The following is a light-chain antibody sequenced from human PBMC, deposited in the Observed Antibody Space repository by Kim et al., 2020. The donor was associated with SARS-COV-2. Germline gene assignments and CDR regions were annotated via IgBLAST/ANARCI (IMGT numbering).Light chain of an antibody. V-gene: IGKV3-11*01. CDR3: QQRSHWLIT. CDR2: DAS. J-gene: IGKJ5*01. Sequence: SPEERATLSCRASQCVSSYLTWYQQKLGQAPRLLIYDASNRATGIPARFSGTGSGTDFTLTISSLDPEDFAVYYCQQRSHWLITFGQGTRLEIK. CDR1: QCVSSY.